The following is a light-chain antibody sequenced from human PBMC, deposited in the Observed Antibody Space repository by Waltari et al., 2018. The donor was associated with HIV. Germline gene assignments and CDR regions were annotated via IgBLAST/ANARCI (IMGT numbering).Light chain of an antibody. V-gene: IGLV1-51*01. CDR2: DNN. J-gene: IGLJ3*02. CDR3: GTWDSSLSGVV. Sequence: QSVLTQPPSVSAAPGQKVTISCSGSSSNIGKNFVSWYKQLPGTAPKLLIYDNNKRPSGIPDRFSGSKSGTSATLDITGLQTGDEADYYCGTWDSSLSGVVFGGGTKLTVL. CDR1: SSNIGKNF.